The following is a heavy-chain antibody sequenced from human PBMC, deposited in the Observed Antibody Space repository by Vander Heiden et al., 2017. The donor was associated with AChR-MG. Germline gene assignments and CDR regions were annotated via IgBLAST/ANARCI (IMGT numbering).Heavy chain of an antibody. V-gene: IGHV3-23*01. CDR3: AKDNSIYQYYYYMDV. CDR1: GFTFRNSA. Sequence: EVQLLESGGALVQPGGSLRLSCDASGFTFRNSAMTWVRQDPGKGLEGVSVISGSGDSTYYANSVKGRFTISRDNSKNMVYLQMGRLRAEDTAVYYCAKDNSIYQYYYYMDVWGKGTTVTVSS. J-gene: IGHJ6*03. CDR2: ISGSGDST.